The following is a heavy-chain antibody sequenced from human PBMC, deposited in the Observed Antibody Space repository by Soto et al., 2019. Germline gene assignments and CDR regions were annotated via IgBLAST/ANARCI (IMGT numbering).Heavy chain of an antibody. V-gene: IGHV4-31*03. CDR2: IYYSGST. CDR3: ARGESDYDILPWFDP. J-gene: IGHJ5*02. Sequence: WQTLSLTCTVSGGSISSGGYYWSWIRQHPGKGLEWIGYIYYSGSTYYNPSLKSRVTISVDTSKNQFSLKLSSVTAADTAVYYCARGESDYDILPWFDPWGQGTLVTVSS. CDR1: GGSISSGGYY. D-gene: IGHD3-9*01.